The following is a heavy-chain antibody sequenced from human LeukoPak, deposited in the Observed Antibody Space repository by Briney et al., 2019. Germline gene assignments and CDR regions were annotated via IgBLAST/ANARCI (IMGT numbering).Heavy chain of an antibody. J-gene: IGHJ4*02. V-gene: IGHV3-64*01. Sequence: PGGSLRLSCAASGFTFSDYAMHWVRQAPGNELEFVSVIGPIGVYTYYANSVKGRFTISRDNSKSTVSLQMGSLRDEDMAVYYCARSPPGRTNWNYYDYWGRGTLVTVSS. D-gene: IGHD1-1*01. CDR3: ARSPPGRTNWNYYDY. CDR1: GFTFSDYA. CDR2: IGPIGVYT.